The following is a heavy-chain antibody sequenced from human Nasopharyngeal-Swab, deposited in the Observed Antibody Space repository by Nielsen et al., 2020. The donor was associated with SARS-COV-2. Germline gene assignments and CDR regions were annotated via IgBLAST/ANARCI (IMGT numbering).Heavy chain of an antibody. CDR1: GYSFTSYW. CDR2: IYPGDSGT. J-gene: IGHJ5*02. D-gene: IGHD5-18*01. CDR3: ARHDGRLHLRGYSSLFDP. Sequence: GESLKISCKGSGYSFTSYWIGWVRQMPGKGLEWMGIIYPGDSGTRYSPSFQGQVTISADKSISTAYLQWSSLKASDTAMYYCARHDGRLHLRGYSSLFDPWGQGTLVTVSS. V-gene: IGHV5-51*01.